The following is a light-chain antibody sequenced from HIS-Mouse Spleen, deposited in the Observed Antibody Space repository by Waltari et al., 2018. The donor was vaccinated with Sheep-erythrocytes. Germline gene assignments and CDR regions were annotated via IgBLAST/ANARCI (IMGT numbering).Light chain of an antibody. CDR2: EVS. V-gene: IGLV2-8*01. Sequence: QSALTQPPSASGSPGQSVPISCTGNSRDVGCYNYVPWYQQHPGKAPKLMIYEVSKRPSGVPDRFSGSKSGNTASLTVSGLQAEDEADYYCSSYAGSNNWVFGGGTKLTVL. CDR1: SRDVGCYNY. J-gene: IGLJ3*02. CDR3: SSYAGSNNWV.